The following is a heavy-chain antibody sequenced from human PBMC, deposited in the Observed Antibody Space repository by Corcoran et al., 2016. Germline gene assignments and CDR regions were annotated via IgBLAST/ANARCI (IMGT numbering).Heavy chain of an antibody. D-gene: IGHD3-16*01. J-gene: IGHJ6*02. CDR3: ARDGGTNGGRFYYYGMDV. CDR1: GGTFSSYA. V-gene: IGHV1-69*01. CDR2: IIPIFGTA. Sequence: QVQLVQSGAEVKKPGSSVKVSCKASGGTFSSYAISWVRQAPGQGLEWMGGIIPIFGTANYAQKCQGRVTITADESTSTAYMELSSLRSEDTAVYYWARDGGTNGGRFYYYGMDVWGQGTTVTVSS.